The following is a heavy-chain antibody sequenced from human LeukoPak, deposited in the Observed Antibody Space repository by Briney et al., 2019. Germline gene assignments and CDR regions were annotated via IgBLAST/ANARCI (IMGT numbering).Heavy chain of an antibody. V-gene: IGHV4-59*01. D-gene: IGHD2-2*03. J-gene: IGHJ6*02. CDR2: IYYSGST. Sequence: PSETLSLTCTVSGGSISSYYWSWIRQPPGKGLEWIGYIYYSGSTNYNPSLKSRVTISVDTSKNQFSLKLSSVTAADTAVYYCARAVGYCSSTSCQGYYYCGMDVWGQGTTVTVSS. CDR1: GGSISSYY. CDR3: ARAVGYCSSTSCQGYYYCGMDV.